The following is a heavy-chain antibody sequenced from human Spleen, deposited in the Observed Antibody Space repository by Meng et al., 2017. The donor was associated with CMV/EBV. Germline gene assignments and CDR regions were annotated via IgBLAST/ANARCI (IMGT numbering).Heavy chain of an antibody. CDR3: ARGRKESGWYYFDS. Sequence: GESLKISCAASGFTFSSYELNWVRQAPGKGLEWVANIKQDGSEKYYVDSVKGRFTISRDNSKNTLYFQLNSLRAEDTAVYYCARGRKESGWYYFDSWGQGILVTVSS. V-gene: IGHV3-7*03. J-gene: IGHJ4*02. CDR1: GFTFSSYE. D-gene: IGHD6-19*01. CDR2: IKQDGSEK.